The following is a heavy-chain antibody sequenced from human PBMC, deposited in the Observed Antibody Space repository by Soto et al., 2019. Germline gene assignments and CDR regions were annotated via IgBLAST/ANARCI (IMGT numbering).Heavy chain of an antibody. Sequence: PVGSLRLSCAASGFTFDDYTMHWVRQAPGKGLEWVSLISWDGGSTYYADSVKGRFTISRDNSKNSLYLQMNSLRTEDTALCYCAKPASPLTYYCYGMDVWGQGTTVTVSS. V-gene: IGHV3-43*01. J-gene: IGHJ6*02. CDR3: AKPASPLTYYCYGMDV. CDR2: ISWDGGST. CDR1: GFTFDDYT.